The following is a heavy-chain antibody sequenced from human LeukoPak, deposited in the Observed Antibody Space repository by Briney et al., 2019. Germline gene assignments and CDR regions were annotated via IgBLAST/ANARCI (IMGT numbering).Heavy chain of an antibody. D-gene: IGHD4-11*01. CDR1: GYSISSGYY. Sequence: SSETLSLTCAVSGYSISSGYYWGWIRQPPGKGLEWIGSIYHSGSTYYNPSLKSRVTISVDTSKNQLSLKLSSVTAADTAVYYCARRMTTVNHYFDYWGQGTLVTVSS. J-gene: IGHJ4*02. CDR3: ARRMTTVNHYFDY. CDR2: IYHSGST. V-gene: IGHV4-38-2*01.